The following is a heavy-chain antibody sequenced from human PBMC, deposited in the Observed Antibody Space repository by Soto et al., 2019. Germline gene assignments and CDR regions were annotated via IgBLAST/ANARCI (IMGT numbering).Heavy chain of an antibody. CDR2: IYYGGNT. Sequence: QVQLLESGPGLVKPSETLSLICAVSDGYITTHYLSWLRQPPGKVLEWIGYIYYGGNTNYNPSLKTRVPISVDASNLQFSLRLTSMTAADTAVYYCASGAGYGSGIESWGQGTLVTVSS. V-gene: IGHV4-59*11. CDR3: ASGAGYGSGIES. D-gene: IGHD3-10*01. CDR1: DGYITTHY. J-gene: IGHJ4*02.